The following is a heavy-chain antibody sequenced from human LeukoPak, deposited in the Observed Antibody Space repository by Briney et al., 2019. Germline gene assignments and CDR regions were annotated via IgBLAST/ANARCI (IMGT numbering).Heavy chain of an antibody. Sequence: PSETLSLTCAVSGGSISSGGYSWSWIRQPPGKGLEWIGYIYHSGSTYYNPSLKSRVTISVDRSKNQFSLKLSSATAADTAVYYCARVPYDSSGYYYFDYWGQGTLVTVSS. J-gene: IGHJ4*02. CDR1: GGSISSGGYS. V-gene: IGHV4-30-2*01. CDR3: ARVPYDSSGYYYFDY. D-gene: IGHD3-22*01. CDR2: IYHSGST.